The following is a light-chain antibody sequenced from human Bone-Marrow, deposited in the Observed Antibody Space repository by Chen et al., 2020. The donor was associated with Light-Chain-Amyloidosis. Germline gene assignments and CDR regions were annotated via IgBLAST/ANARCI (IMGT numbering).Light chain of an antibody. V-gene: IGLV1-47*01. Sequence: QSVLTQPPSASGTPGQRVNISCFGASSNIGINYVYWYQHFPAAAPHLLIHRNNQRPSGVPDRFSATKSGTSAFLAISEHQSEDEADDYCAAWNSSRSGYDFGSGTEVIAL. CDR3: AAWNSSRSGYD. CDR2: RNN. CDR1: SSNIGINY. J-gene: IGLJ1*01.